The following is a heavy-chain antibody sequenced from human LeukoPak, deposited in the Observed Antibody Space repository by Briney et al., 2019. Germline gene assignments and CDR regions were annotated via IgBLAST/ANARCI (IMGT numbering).Heavy chain of an antibody. CDR2: IRSETDGATT. J-gene: IGHJ4*02. CDR3: TTDLNQRLKWFGNPLDH. V-gene: IGHV3-15*01. D-gene: IGHD3-10*01. Sequence: PGGSLRRSCVASGFSFTYAWMSWVRQAPGKGLQWVGHIRSETDGATTDYAAAVQGRFTISRDDSKKMLYLEMDSLKTEDTGLYYCTTDLNQRLKWFGNPLDHWGQGTPVTVSS. CDR1: GFSFTYAW.